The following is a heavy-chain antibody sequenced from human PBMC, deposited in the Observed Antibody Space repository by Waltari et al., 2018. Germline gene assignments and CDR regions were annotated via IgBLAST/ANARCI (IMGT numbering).Heavy chain of an antibody. CDR2: ISSSSSYI. CDR3: ATHGTR. V-gene: IGHV3-21*01. J-gene: IGHJ4*02. Sequence: EVQLVESGGGLVKPGGSLRLSCAASGFTFSSYSMNWVRQAPGKGLEWVSSISSSSSYIYYSVPVQGRFTISRDNAKHSLYLQMNSLRAEDTAVYYRATHGTRWGQGTLVTVSS. CDR1: GFTFSSYS.